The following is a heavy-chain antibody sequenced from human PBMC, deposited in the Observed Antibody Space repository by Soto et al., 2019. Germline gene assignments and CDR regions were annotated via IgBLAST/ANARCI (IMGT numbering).Heavy chain of an antibody. J-gene: IGHJ4*02. V-gene: IGHV4-4*02. Sequence: SETLSLTCAVSGASISSTDWWSWVRQPPGKGLEWLGEIYHSGSPYYNPSLRSRLAISVDTSQTPSSLTLTSVTAADTAVYYCAIPDVGDFHYWGQGALVTVSS. CDR2: IYHSGSP. CDR1: GASISSTDW. CDR3: AIPDVGDFHY. D-gene: IGHD3-10*02.